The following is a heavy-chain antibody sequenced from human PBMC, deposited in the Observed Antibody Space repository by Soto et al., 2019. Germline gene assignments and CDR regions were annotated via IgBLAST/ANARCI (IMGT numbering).Heavy chain of an antibody. CDR1: GGSVSSAGYY. CDR2: IYHSGST. Sequence: PSDTLSLTCTVSGGSVSSAGYYWSWIRQPPGKGLEWIGYIYHSGSTNYNPSLKSRVTISVDTSKNQFSLKLSSVTAADTAVYFCARQVATFGVNHFDYWGQGTQVTVSS. J-gene: IGHJ4*02. V-gene: IGHV4-61*08. CDR3: ARQVATFGVNHFDY. D-gene: IGHD3-3*01.